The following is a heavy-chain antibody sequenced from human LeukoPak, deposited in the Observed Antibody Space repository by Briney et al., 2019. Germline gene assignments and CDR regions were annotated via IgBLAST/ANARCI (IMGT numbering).Heavy chain of an antibody. D-gene: IGHD1-26*01. CDR3: AREMSYSGYYYYTMDV. CDR1: GGSISSGGYY. CDR2: IYYSGST. J-gene: IGHJ6*02. V-gene: IGHV4-31*03. Sequence: SETLSLTCTVSGGSISSGGYYWSWIRQHPGKGLEWIGYIYYSGSTYYNPSLKSRVTISVDTSKNQFSLKLSSVTAADTAAYYCAREMSYSGYYYYTMDVWGQGTTVTVSS.